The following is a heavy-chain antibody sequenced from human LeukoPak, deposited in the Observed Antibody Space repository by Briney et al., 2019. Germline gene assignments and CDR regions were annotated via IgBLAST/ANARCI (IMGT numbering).Heavy chain of an antibody. J-gene: IGHJ4*02. CDR1: GFTVSSNY. V-gene: IGHV3-66*02. Sequence: GGSLRLSCAASGFTVSSNYMSWVRQAPGKGLEWVSVIYSGGSTYYADSVKARFTISRDNSKNTLYLQMNSLRAEDTAVYYCARGGPYTDYFDYWGQGTLVTVSS. CDR3: ARGGPYTDYFDY. CDR2: IYSGGST. D-gene: IGHD1-1*01.